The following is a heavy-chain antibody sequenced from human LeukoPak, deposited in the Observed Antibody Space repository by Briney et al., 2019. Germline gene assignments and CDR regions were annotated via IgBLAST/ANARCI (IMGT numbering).Heavy chain of an antibody. D-gene: IGHD2-2*01. CDR2: IIPIFGTA. J-gene: IGHJ5*02. Sequence: ASVKVSCKASGGTFSSYAISWVRQAPGQGLEWMGGIIPIFGTANYAQKFQGRVTITADESTSTAYMELSSLRSEDTAVYYCARDLDCSSTRCYSEPWGQGTLVTVSS. CDR3: ARDLDCSSTRCYSEP. CDR1: GGTFSSYA. V-gene: IGHV1-69*13.